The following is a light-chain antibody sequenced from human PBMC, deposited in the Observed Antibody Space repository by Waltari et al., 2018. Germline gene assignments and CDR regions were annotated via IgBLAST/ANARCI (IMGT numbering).Light chain of an antibody. Sequence: DIQMTQSPSSLSASVGDRVTITCRASQFISSYLNWYQQKPGRAPKLLIFAASSLESGVPSRFSGSGSVTDFTLTISSLQVEDFATYYCQQSYNTPPNFGGGTKVEIK. CDR3: QQSYNTPPN. CDR2: AAS. CDR1: QFISSY. J-gene: IGKJ4*01. V-gene: IGKV1-39*01.